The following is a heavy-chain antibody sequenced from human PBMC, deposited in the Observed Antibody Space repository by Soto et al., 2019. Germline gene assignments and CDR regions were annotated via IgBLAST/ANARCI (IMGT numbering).Heavy chain of an antibody. CDR2: INPKSGGT. V-gene: IGHV1-2*04. Sequence: GASVKVSCKASGYSFTDYHIHWVRQAPGQGLEWLGRINPKSGGTSTAQKFQGWVTMTTDTSISTASMELTRLTSDDTAIYYCARGDSTDCSNGVCSFFYNHDMDVWGQGTTITVSS. CDR3: ARGDSTDCSNGVCSFFYNHDMDV. D-gene: IGHD2-8*01. CDR1: GYSFTDYH. J-gene: IGHJ6*02.